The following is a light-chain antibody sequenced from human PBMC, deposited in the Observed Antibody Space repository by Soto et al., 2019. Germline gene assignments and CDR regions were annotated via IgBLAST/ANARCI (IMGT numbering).Light chain of an antibody. J-gene: IGKJ5*01. CDR1: QSVSSN. CDR2: DTS. V-gene: IGKV3-20*01. CDR3: QQYGSSLSIT. Sequence: EIVMTHSQATLSVYPGARATSSCRARQSVSSNLAWYQQKPGQAPRLLIYDTSSRASGIPDRFSGSGSGTDFTLTISRLEPEDFAVYSCQQYGSSLSITFGQGTRLEI.